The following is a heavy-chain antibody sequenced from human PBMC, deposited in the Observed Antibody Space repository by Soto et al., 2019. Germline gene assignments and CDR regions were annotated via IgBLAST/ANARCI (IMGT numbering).Heavy chain of an antibody. CDR2: ISAYNGNT. V-gene: IGHV1-18*04. J-gene: IGHJ4*02. CDR3: ARDEDAAMPHFFDY. CDR1: GYPFTSYG. Sequence: GSVKVSCKASGYPFTSYGISLVRQAPGQGLEWMGWISAYNGNTNYAQKLQGRVTRTTDTSTSTAYMELRSLRSDDTAVYYCARDEDAAMPHFFDYWGQGTPVTVSS. D-gene: IGHD5-18*01.